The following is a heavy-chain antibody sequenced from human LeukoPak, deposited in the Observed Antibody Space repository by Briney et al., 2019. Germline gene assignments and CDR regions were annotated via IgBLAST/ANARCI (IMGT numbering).Heavy chain of an antibody. J-gene: IGHJ6*03. CDR2: ISSGSSTI. CDR1: GFTFNS. V-gene: IGHV3-48*04. CDR3: ARDSGYDFWSGYLRYYYYYMDV. D-gene: IGHD3-3*01. Sequence: PGGSLRLSCAASGFTFNSMNWVRQAPGKGLEWISYISSGSSTIYYADSVKGRFTISRDNAKNSLCLQMNSLRAEDTALYYCARDSGYDFWSGYLRYYYYYMDVWGKGTTVTVSS.